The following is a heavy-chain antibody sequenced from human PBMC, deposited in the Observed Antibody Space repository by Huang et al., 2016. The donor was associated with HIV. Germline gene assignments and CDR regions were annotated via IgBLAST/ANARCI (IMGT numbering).Heavy chain of an antibody. CDR1: GHTFTSYS. J-gene: IGHJ4*02. V-gene: IGHV1-3*04. CDR3: ARVPGGDWYRYHFDH. D-gene: IGHD6-19*01. Sequence: QVQLVQSGAEVKKPGASVKVSCKTSGHTFTSYSIHWIRQAPGQGLEWMRWINSDSSNTKYSRKFQGRVTITTDTPASTVYMELTRLRSEDTAIYLCARVPGGDWYRYHFDHWGQGTLVTVSS. CDR2: INSDSSNT.